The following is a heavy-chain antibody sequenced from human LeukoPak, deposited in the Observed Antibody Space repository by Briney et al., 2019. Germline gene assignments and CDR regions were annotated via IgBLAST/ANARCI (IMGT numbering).Heavy chain of an antibody. CDR1: GFTVSNNY. D-gene: IGHD1-7*01. J-gene: IGHJ4*02. CDR3: ARDVNYDHTY. V-gene: IGHV3-66*01. CDR2: IYSGVTA. Sequence: GGSLRLSCAASGFTVSNNYMSWVRQAAGKGLEWVSVIYSGVTAHYADSVKGRFTISRDNSKNTLYLQMNNLRADDTAAYYCARDVNYDHTYWGQGTLVTVSS.